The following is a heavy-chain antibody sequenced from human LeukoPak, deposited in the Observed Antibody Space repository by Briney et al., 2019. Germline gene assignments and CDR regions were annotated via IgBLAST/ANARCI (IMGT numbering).Heavy chain of an antibody. CDR3: ARDRSGSAFDI. V-gene: IGHV3-7*01. CDR2: IKQDGSEK. Sequence: GGPLRLSCAASGFTFSSYWMGWVRQAPGKGLEWVANIKQDGSEKYYVDSVKGRFTISRDNAKNSLYLQMNSLRAEDTAVYYCARDRSGSAFDIWGQGTMVTVSS. D-gene: IGHD1-26*01. CDR1: GFTFSSYW. J-gene: IGHJ3*02.